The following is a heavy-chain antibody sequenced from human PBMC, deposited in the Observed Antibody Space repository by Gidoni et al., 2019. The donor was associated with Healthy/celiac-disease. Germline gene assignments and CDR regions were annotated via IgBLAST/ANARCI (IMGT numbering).Heavy chain of an antibody. J-gene: IGHJ6*02. CDR3: ARQDSGVVVVAGSYYYYGMDV. CDR1: GFTFSSYG. V-gene: IGHV3-33*01. Sequence: QVQLVESGGGVVQPGRSLRLSCAASGFTFSSYGMHGVRQAPGKGLEWVAVIWYDGSNKYYADSVKGRFTISRDNSKNTLYLQMNSLRAEDTAVYYCARQDSGVVVVAGSYYYYGMDVWGQGTTVTVSS. CDR2: IWYDGSNK. D-gene: IGHD2-15*01.